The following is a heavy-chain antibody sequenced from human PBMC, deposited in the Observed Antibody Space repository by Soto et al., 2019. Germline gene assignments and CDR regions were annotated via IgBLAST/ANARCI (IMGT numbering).Heavy chain of an antibody. D-gene: IGHD6-19*01. CDR3: ARRGQQWLVRGWFDP. CDR1: GGSFSGYY. CDR2: INHSGST. Sequence: KPSETLSLTCAVYGGSFSGYYWSWIRQPPGKGLEWIGEINHSGSTNYNPSLKSRVTISVDTSKNQFSLKLSSVTAADTAVYYCARRGQQWLVRGWFDPWGQGTLVTSPQ. J-gene: IGHJ5*02. V-gene: IGHV4-34*01.